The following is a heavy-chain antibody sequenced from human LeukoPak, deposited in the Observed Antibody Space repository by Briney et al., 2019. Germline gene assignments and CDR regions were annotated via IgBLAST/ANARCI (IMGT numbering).Heavy chain of an antibody. CDR3: ARDSGSYPLGYYMDV. J-gene: IGHJ6*03. CDR2: IYYTGST. CDR1: GGSISSGGYY. Sequence: SQTLSLTCTVSGGSISSGGYYWSWIRQHPGKGLEWIGCIYYTGSTNYNPSLKSRVTISVDTSKKQFSLKLSPVTAADTAVYYCARDSGSYPLGYYMDVWGKGTTVTVSS. V-gene: IGHV4-31*03. D-gene: IGHD1-26*01.